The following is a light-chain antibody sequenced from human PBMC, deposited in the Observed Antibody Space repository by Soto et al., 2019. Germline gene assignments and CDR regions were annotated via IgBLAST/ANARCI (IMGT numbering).Light chain of an antibody. Sequence: EIVLTQSPGTLSLSPGERATLSCRASQSVSSNHLSWYQQKPGQAPRLLIYSASSRAAGNPDRFSGSGSGKDFTLTICRLEPEDFAVYYCQYYGSSPRGTFGQGTKVEIK. V-gene: IGKV3-20*01. J-gene: IGKJ1*01. CDR3: QYYGSSPRGT. CDR2: SAS. CDR1: QSVSSNH.